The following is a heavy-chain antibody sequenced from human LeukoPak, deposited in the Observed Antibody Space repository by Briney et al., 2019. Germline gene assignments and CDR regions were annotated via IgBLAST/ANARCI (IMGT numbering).Heavy chain of an antibody. CDR2: IGGSGADT. J-gene: IGHJ4*02. Sequence: PGGSLRLSCAASGFTFTTYAIMWVRQAPGKGLEWVSVIGGSGADTYFAASVKGRFTISRDNSKNTLYLQMNNLRAEDTAVYYCTRLSGTYGTTSRILDSWGQGTLVTVSS. D-gene: IGHD1-1*01. V-gene: IGHV3-23*01. CDR3: TRLSGTYGTTSRILDS. CDR1: GFTFTTYA.